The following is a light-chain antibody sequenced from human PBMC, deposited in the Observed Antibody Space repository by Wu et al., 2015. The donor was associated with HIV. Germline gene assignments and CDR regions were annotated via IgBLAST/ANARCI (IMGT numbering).Light chain of an antibody. CDR1: QSVTSNS. CDR3: HHRANWPT. Sequence: EIVLTQSPGTLSLSPGERATLSCRAGQSVTSNSLAWYQQKPGQTPTLLIYGVYKRATGIPDRFSGSGSGTDFTLTISSLETEDFAIYYCHHRANWPTFGQGTRLESK. V-gene: IGKV3D-20*02. CDR2: GVY. J-gene: IGKJ5*01.